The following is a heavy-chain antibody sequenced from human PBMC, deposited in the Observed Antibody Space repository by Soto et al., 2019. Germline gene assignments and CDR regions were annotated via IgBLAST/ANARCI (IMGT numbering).Heavy chain of an antibody. CDR3: PKVGFPYSYGYVFYS. CDR2: ISTSGGST. V-gene: IGHV3-23*01. D-gene: IGHD5-18*01. J-gene: IGHJ4*02. Sequence: EVQLLESGGGLVQPGGSLRLSCAASGFTFSTYAMTWVRQAPGKGLEWVSGISTSGGSTYYADSVKGRFTISRDNSKNTLNLQMNILRVEDTLVYYCPKVGFPYSYGYVFYSGGQGTLVPVSS. CDR1: GFTFSTYA.